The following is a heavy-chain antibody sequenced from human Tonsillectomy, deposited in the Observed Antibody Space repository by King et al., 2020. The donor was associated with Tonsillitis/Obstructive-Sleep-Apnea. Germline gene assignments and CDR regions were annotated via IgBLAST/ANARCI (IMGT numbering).Heavy chain of an antibody. V-gene: IGHV4-59*01. CDR1: GGSINSYY. CDR3: AREGAVMNAFDM. CDR2: IYYSGGT. J-gene: IGHJ3*02. Sequence: QLQESGPGLVKPSETLSLTCTVSGGSINSYYWSWIRQPPGKGLEWIGYIYYSGGTNYNPSLKSRVTISVDTSKNQFSLKLSSATAADTAVYYCAREGAVMNAFDMWGQGTMVTVSS. D-gene: IGHD2-8*01.